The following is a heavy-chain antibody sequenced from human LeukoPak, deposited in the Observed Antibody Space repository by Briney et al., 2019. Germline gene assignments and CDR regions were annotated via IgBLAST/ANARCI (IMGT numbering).Heavy chain of an antibody. J-gene: IGHJ4*02. CDR1: GFTFSNAW. D-gene: IGHD3-3*01. Sequence: GGSLRLSCAASGFTFSNAWMSWVRQAPGKGLEWVGRTKSKTDGGTTDYAAPVKGRFTISRDDSKNTLYLQMNSLKTEDTAVYYCTTPYYDFWTGGDYWGQGTLVTVSS. CDR3: TTPYYDFWTGGDY. CDR2: TKSKTDGGTT. V-gene: IGHV3-15*01.